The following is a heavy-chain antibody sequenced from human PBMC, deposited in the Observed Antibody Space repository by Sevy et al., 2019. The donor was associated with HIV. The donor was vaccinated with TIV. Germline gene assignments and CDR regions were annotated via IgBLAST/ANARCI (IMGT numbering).Heavy chain of an antibody. CDR2: ISASGGST. V-gene: IGHV3-23*01. D-gene: IGHD3-10*01. J-gene: IGHJ4*02. Sequence: GGSLRLSCAASGLTFSSYAMSWVRQAPGKGLEWVSAISASGGSTNYVDSVRGRFTISRDNSKNTLYLQMNSLGDEDTAVYYCAKIGAYFGSGTCYFDYWGQGTLVTVSS. CDR3: AKIGAYFGSGTCYFDY. CDR1: GLTFSSYA.